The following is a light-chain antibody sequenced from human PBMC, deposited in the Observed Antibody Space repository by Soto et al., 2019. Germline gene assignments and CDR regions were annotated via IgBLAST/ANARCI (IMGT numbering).Light chain of an antibody. V-gene: IGKV3-20*01. CDR1: QSISSSY. CDR3: QQYGGSPLYT. J-gene: IGKJ2*01. CDR2: GAS. Sequence: EIVLTQSPGTVSLSPGERATLSCRASQSISSSYLAWYQQKPGQAPRLLIYGASSRATDIPDRFSGSGSGTEFTLTISSLEPDDFAVYFCQQYGGSPLYTFGQGTKLEIK.